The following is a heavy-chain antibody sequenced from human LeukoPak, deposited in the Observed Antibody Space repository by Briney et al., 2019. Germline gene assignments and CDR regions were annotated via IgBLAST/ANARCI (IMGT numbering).Heavy chain of an antibody. CDR2: ISYDGSNK. J-gene: IGHJ4*02. D-gene: IGHD6-6*01. V-gene: IGHV3-30*18. CDR1: GFTFSSYG. CDR3: AKEQGSSSFDY. Sequence: GGSLRLSCAASGFTFSSYGMHRVRQAPGKGLEWVAVISYDGSNKYYADSVKGRFTISRDNSKNTLYLQMNSLRAEDTAVYYCAKEQGSSSFDYWGQGTLVTVSS.